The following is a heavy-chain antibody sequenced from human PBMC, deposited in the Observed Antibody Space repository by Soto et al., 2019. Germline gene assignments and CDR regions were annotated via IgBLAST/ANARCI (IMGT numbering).Heavy chain of an antibody. Sequence: GESLKISCKGSGYSFTSYWISWVRQMPGKGLEWMGRIDPSDSYTNYSPSFQGHVTISADKSISTAYLQWSSLKASDTAMYYCARDKRIVVVTDIHQRIGMGYYYGMDVWGQGTTVTVSS. CDR1: GYSFTSYW. CDR2: IDPSDSYT. D-gene: IGHD2-21*02. V-gene: IGHV5-10-1*01. J-gene: IGHJ6*02. CDR3: ARDKRIVVVTDIHQRIGMGYYYGMDV.